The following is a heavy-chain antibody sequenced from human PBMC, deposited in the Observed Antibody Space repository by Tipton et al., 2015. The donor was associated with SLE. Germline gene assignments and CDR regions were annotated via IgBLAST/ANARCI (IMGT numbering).Heavy chain of an antibody. Sequence: TLSLTCIVSGGSISSYYWNWIRQPAGKGLEWIGSLYYSGASYYNPSVKSRVTVSVDTSKTRVSLKLRSVTAADTAVYYCARRALSGYYYEYWGQGTLVTVSS. V-gene: IGHV4-4*07. D-gene: IGHD3-10*01. CDR1: GGSISSYY. CDR3: ARRALSGYYYEY. J-gene: IGHJ4*02. CDR2: LYYSGAS.